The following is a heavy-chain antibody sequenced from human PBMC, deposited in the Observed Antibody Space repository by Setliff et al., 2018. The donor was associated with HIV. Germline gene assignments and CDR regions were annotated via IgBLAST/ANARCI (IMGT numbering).Heavy chain of an antibody. J-gene: IGHJ4*02. V-gene: IGHV1-18*01. Sequence: AASVKVSCKASGYTFTSYGISLVRRAPGQGLEWMGWISGYNGNTKYVQKYQGRVTMTTDTSTSKVYMELRTLRSDDTAVYYCARVQRVGSVEGYFDYWGQGTLVTVSS. CDR1: GYTFTSYG. D-gene: IGHD3-10*01. CDR3: ARVQRVGSVEGYFDY. CDR2: ISGYNGNT.